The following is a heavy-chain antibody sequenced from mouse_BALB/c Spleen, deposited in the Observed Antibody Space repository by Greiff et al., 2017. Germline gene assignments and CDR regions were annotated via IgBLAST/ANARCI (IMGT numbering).Heavy chain of an antibody. CDR3: ARGTVVATRFFDV. Sequence: EVQLKESGPGLVIPSQSLSLTCSVTGYSITSGYYWNWIRQFPGNKLEWMGYISYDGNNNYNPSLKNRISITRDTSKNQFFLKLNSVTTEDTATYYCARGTVVATRFFDVWGAGTTVTVSS. CDR2: ISYDGNN. CDR1: GYSITSGYY. J-gene: IGHJ1*01. V-gene: IGHV3-6*02. D-gene: IGHD1-1*01.